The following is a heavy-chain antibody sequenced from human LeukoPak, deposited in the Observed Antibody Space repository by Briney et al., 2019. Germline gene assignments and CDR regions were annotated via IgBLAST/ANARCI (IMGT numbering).Heavy chain of an antibody. J-gene: IGHJ4*02. Sequence: GGSLRLSCAASGFTFSKFDMHWVRQAPGKGLEWVAFIQYDGSNKYYADSVKGRFTISRDNSKDTLYLQMSSLRAEDTALYYCAKTLYRTGTSCSGYFDYWDQGTLVTVSS. V-gene: IGHV3-30*02. CDR3: AKTLYRTGTSCSGYFDY. D-gene: IGHD2-2*01. CDR1: GFTFSKFD. CDR2: IQYDGSNK.